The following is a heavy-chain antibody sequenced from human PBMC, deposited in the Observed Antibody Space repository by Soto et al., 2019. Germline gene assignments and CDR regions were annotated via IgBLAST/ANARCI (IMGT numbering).Heavy chain of an antibody. D-gene: IGHD3-3*01. CDR2: ISSDSRTI. J-gene: IGHJ6*02. Sequence: PGGSLRLSCVASGGSLSDYAVNWVRQAPGKGLEWVSFISSDSRTIYYADSVEGRFTVSRDNARNSVSLQMDSLRDEDAAVYYCARIKLVEWFFINVDVYDMDVWGQGTPVTVSS. V-gene: IGHV3-48*02. CDR1: GGSLSDYA. CDR3: ARIKLVEWFFINVDVYDMDV.